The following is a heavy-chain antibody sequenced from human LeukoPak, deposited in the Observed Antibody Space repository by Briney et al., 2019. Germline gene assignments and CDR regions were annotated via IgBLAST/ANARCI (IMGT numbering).Heavy chain of an antibody. Sequence: PGGSLRPSCAASGFTFSRHWMGWVRQAPGKGLEWVANIKQDGSEKYYVDSVKGRFTISRDNAKKSLYLQMNSLRSDDTAVYYCASDLVYCGADCYTEYWGQGTLVTVSS. CDR2: IKQDGSEK. D-gene: IGHD2-21*02. CDR1: GFTFSRHW. CDR3: ASDLVYCGADCYTEY. V-gene: IGHV3-7*03. J-gene: IGHJ4*02.